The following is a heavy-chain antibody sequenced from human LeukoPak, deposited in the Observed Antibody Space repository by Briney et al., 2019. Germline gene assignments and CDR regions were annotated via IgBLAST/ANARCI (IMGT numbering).Heavy chain of an antibody. CDR2: IRYDGSNM. D-gene: IGHD6-13*01. CDR3: AKGPSSSYYPLDAFDS. J-gene: IGHJ3*02. Sequence: GGSLRLSCVASGFIFNNHGMHWVRQAPGKGLAWVAFIRYDGSNMYYADFIKGRFTISRDNSRNTLFLQMSGLRAEDTAVYFCAKGPSSSYYPLDAFDSWGQGTVVTVSS. CDR1: GFIFNNHG. V-gene: IGHV3-30*02.